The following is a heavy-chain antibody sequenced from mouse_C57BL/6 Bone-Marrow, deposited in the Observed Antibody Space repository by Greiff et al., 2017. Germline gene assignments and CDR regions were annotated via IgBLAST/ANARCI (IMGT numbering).Heavy chain of an antibody. CDR1: GYTFTSYW. V-gene: IGHV1-50*01. CDR3: ANYYGDY. D-gene: IGHD1-1*01. J-gene: IGHJ2*01. CDR2: IDPSDSYT. Sequence: VQLQQPGAELVKPGASVKLSCKASGYTFTSYWMQWVKQRPGQGLAWIGEIDPSDSYTNYNQKFKGKATLTVDTSSSTAYMQLSSLTSEDSAVYYCANYYGDYWGQGTTLTVSS.